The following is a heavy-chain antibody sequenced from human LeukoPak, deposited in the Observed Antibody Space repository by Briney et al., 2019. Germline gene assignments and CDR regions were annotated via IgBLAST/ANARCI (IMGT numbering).Heavy chain of an antibody. J-gene: IGHJ6*03. D-gene: IGHD7-27*01. CDR3: ARGTGERYYYYYMDV. V-gene: IGHV3-21*01. Sequence: GGSLRLSCAASGFTFSSYSMNWVRQAPGKGLEWVSSISSSSSYIYYADSVKGRFAISRDNAKNSLYLQMNSLRAEDTAVYYCARGTGERYYYYYMDVWGKGTTVTISS. CDR1: GFTFSSYS. CDR2: ISSSSSYI.